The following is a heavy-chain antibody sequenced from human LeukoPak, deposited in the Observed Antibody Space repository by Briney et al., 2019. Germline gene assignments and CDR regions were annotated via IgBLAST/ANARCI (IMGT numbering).Heavy chain of an antibody. CDR2: INTNTANP. J-gene: IGHJ6*02. Sequence: ASVTVSCKASGYTFTSYAMNWVRQAPGQGLEWMGWINTNTANPTYAQGFTGRFVFSLDTSVSTAYLQISSLKAEDTAVYYCARGDVSPYSYYYYGMDVWGQGTTVTVSS. CDR3: ARGDVSPYSYYYYGMDV. V-gene: IGHV7-4-1*02. CDR1: GYTFTSYA.